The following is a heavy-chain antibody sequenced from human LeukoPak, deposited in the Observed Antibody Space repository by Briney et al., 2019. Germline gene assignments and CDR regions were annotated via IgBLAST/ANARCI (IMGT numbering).Heavy chain of an antibody. J-gene: IGHJ4*02. V-gene: IGHV5-51*01. CDR1: GXSSTDYC. CDR3: ARRLGTTEDFDY. CDR2: IYPADSDT. D-gene: IGHD1-7*01. Sequence: GESLKISCKVSGXSSTDYCIGWVRQMPGKGLEWMGIIYPADSDTKYSPSFQGQVTISADKSISTAYLQWSSLKASDTAMYYCARRLGTTEDFDYWGQGTLVTVSS.